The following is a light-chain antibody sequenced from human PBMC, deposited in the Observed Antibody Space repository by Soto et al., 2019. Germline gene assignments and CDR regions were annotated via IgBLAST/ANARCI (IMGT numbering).Light chain of an antibody. CDR1: QSFSSHF. Sequence: IVLTQSPGTLSLSPVDRATLSCRASQSFSSHFLAWYQQKPGQAPRLLIHGTSSRATGIPDRFSGSGSGTDFTLTINSLEPEDFAVYYCQQYGSSGTFGQGTKVDIK. J-gene: IGKJ1*01. V-gene: IGKV3-20*01. CDR3: QQYGSSGT. CDR2: GTS.